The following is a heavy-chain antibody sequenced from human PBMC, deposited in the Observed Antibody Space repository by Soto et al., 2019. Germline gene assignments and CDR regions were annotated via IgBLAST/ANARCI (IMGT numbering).Heavy chain of an antibody. V-gene: IGHV3-30*03. CDR1: GFTFSSYG. J-gene: IGHJ1*01. D-gene: IGHD1-26*01. CDR3: ASRVPHGTYGAPYFQL. CDR2: ISFDGSDK. Sequence: QVQLVESGGGVVQSGRSLRLSCVASGFTFSSYGMHWVRQAPGKGLEWVAVISFDGSDKYYADSVKGRFTISRDNSKNTLYLQMNSLGAEDTAVYYCASRVPHGTYGAPYFQLWGQGTLVTVSS.